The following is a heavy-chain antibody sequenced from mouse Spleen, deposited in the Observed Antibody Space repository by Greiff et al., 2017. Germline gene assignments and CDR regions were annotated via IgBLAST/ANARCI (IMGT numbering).Heavy chain of an antibody. V-gene: IGHV5-9*04. CDR2: ISSGGGNT. Sequence: EVKLMESGGGLVKPGGSLKLSCAASGFTFSSYTMSWVRQTPAKRLEWVATISSGGGNTYYPDSVKGRFTISRDNARNTLYLQMSSLRSEDTAMYYCARHDGYYAYWGQGTLVTVSA. CDR1: GFTFSSYT. J-gene: IGHJ3*01. CDR3: ARHDGYYAY. D-gene: IGHD2-3*01.